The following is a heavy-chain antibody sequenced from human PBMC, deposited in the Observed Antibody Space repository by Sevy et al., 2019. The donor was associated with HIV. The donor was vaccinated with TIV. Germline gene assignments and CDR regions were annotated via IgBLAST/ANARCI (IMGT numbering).Heavy chain of an antibody. D-gene: IGHD2-8*02. V-gene: IGHV4-39*01. Sequence: SETLSLTCTVSDGSISSRGHYWGWIRQPPGKGLEWLGIVYYSGSTFYNPSLKSRVTISIDTSKNEFSLRLSSVTAADTAVYYCARQIGAYCTGANCYYYYHMDVWGKRTTVTVSS. J-gene: IGHJ6*03. CDR2: VYYSGST. CDR1: DGSISSRGHY. CDR3: ARQIGAYCTGANCYYYYHMDV.